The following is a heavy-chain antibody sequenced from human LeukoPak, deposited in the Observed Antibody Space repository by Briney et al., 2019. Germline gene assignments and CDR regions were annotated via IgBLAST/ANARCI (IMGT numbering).Heavy chain of an antibody. CDR3: ARARVAAKSGYMDV. CDR1: GFTFSTYG. Sequence: PGGSLRLSCAASGFTFSTYGMHWVRQAPGKGLEYVSSISSNGNTYYANSVKGRFTISRDNPKNTLYLQMGSLRDEDLAVYYCARARVAAKSGYMDVWGTGTTVTISS. CDR2: ISSNGNT. D-gene: IGHD2-15*01. V-gene: IGHV3-64*01. J-gene: IGHJ6*03.